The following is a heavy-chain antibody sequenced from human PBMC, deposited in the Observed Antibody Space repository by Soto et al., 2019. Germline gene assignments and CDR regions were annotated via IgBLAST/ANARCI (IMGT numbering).Heavy chain of an antibody. Sequence: VGSLRLSCAASGFTVSSNYMSWVRQAPGKGLEWVSVIYSGGSTYYADSVKGRFTISRDNSKNTLYLQMNSLSAEDTAVYYCARDTYYYDSSGYYYFDYWGQGTLVTVSS. CDR2: IYSGGST. V-gene: IGHV3-53*01. CDR1: GFTVSSNY. J-gene: IGHJ4*02. CDR3: ARDTYYYDSSGYYYFDY. D-gene: IGHD3-22*01.